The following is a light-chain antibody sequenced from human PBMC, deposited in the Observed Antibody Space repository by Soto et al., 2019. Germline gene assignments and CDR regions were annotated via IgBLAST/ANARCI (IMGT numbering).Light chain of an antibody. V-gene: IGKV3-20*01. CDR2: DAS. CDR1: QSVRSNY. Sequence: ELGGTQSPGTLSLSPGDRATLSCRASQSVRSNYLAWYQQKPGQAPRFLIYDASSRATGIPDRFSGSGSGTDFTLTISRLEHVDFALYYCQQYGSSPLTFGGRTKVEIK. J-gene: IGKJ4*01. CDR3: QQYGSSPLT.